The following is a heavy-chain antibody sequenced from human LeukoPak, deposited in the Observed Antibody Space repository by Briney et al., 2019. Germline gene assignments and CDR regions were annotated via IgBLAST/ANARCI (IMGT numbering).Heavy chain of an antibody. V-gene: IGHV3-30*02. D-gene: IGHD3-3*01. Sequence: GGSLRLSCAASGFTFSSYGMHWVRQAPGKGLEWVAFIWYDGSNKYYADSVKGRFTISRDNSKNTLYLQMNSLRAEDTAVYYCAKDLNRVTIFGVVTSTQYYFDYWGQGTLVTVSS. J-gene: IGHJ4*02. CDR2: IWYDGSNK. CDR1: GFTFSSYG. CDR3: AKDLNRVTIFGVVTSTQYYFDY.